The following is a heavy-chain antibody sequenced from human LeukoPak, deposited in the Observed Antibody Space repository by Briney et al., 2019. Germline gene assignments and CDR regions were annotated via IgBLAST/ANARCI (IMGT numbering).Heavy chain of an antibody. Sequence: GGSLRLSCKASGYTFGDYWIGWVRQTPGKGLEWMGSIYPVDSDTKTSPSIEGQVTLSVDQSTSTAHLQWSSLKASDTAVYYCARRLRVATVTMIWGPGDAFDIWGQGTTVTVSS. CDR2: IYPVDSDT. CDR3: ARRLRVATVTMIWGPGDAFDI. CDR1: GYTFGDYW. J-gene: IGHJ3*02. V-gene: IGHV5-51*01. D-gene: IGHD3-22*01.